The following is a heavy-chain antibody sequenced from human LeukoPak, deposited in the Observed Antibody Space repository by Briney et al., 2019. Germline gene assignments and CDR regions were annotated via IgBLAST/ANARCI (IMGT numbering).Heavy chain of an antibody. Sequence: GGSLRLSCAASGFXFSSYSINWVRQAPGKGLEWVSSISSSSSYIYYADSVKGRFTISRDNAKNSLYLQMNSLRAEDTAVYYCARDSYDSSSSVYYYYGMDVWGQGTTVTVSS. V-gene: IGHV3-21*01. J-gene: IGHJ6*02. D-gene: IGHD6-6*01. CDR3: ARDSYDSSSSVYYYYGMDV. CDR2: ISSSSSYI. CDR1: GFXFSSYS.